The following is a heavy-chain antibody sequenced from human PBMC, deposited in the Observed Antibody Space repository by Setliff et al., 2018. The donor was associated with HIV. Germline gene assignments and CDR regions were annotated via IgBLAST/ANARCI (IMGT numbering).Heavy chain of an antibody. V-gene: IGHV4-34*01. CDR2: INPSGTT. CDR3: ARGHVVGTSRSFDL. D-gene: IGHD2-15*01. Sequence: SETLSLTCAVYGGSLRNYYWSWIRQPPGKGLEWIAEINPSGTTNYNPSLKSRVTISVDMSKNHFSLNLTTVSAADTAVYYCARGHVVGTSRSFDLWGRGNLVTVSS. CDR1: GGSLRNYY. J-gene: IGHJ4*01.